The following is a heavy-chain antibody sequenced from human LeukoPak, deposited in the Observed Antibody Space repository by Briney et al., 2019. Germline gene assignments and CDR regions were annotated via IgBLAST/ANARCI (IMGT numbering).Heavy chain of an antibody. CDR1: GFTVSRNY. J-gene: IGHJ4*02. CDR3: ARDLDSSGSGWYGY. D-gene: IGHD6-19*01. V-gene: IGHV3-66*01. Sequence: GGSLRLSCAASGFTVSRNYMSWVRQAPGKGLEWVSVIYSGGSTYYADSVKGRFTISGDNSKNTLYLQMNSLRAEDTAVYYCARDLDSSGSGWYGYWGQGTLVTVSS. CDR2: IYSGGST.